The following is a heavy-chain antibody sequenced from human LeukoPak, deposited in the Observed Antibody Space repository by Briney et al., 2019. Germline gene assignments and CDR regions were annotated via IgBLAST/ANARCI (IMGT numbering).Heavy chain of an antibody. D-gene: IGHD5-12*01. Sequence: GGSLTLSCAASGFIFSTSGMNWVRQSPGKGLEGVSALSPNSDYIYHADSVKGRFTISRDNAKNSPYLRMNSLRAEDTAVYYCTNFETIGVGGYEDWGQGTLVTVSS. CDR2: LSPNSDYI. V-gene: IGHV3-21*06. CDR3: TNFETIGVGGYED. J-gene: IGHJ4*02. CDR1: GFIFSTSG.